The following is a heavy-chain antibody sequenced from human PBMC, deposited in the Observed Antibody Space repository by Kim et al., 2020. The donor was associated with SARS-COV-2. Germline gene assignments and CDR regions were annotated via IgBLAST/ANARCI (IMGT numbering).Heavy chain of an antibody. CDR1: GGSISSYY. V-gene: IGHV4-59*01. J-gene: IGHJ4*02. CDR2: IYYSGST. D-gene: IGHD3-22*01. Sequence: SETLSLTCTVSGGSISSYYWSWIRQPPGKGLEWIGYIYYSGSTNYNPSLKSRVTISVDTSKNQISLKLSSVTAADTAVYYCARTPEWERGYYYDSSGYYTQYFDYWGQGTLVTVSS. CDR3: ARTPEWERGYYYDSSGYYTQYFDY.